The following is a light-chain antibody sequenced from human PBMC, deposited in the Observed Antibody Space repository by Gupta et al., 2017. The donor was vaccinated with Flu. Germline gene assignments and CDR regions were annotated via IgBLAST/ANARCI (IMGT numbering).Light chain of an antibody. CDR2: EVS. CDR3: NSYAGRNNYV. J-gene: IGLJ1*01. Sequence: SVTISCTGTSSDVGGYNYVSWYQQHPDKAPKLMIFEVSNRPSGVSDRFSGSKSGNTASLTVSGLQAEDEADYYCNSYAGRNNYVFGAGTRVTVL. CDR1: SSDVGGYNY. V-gene: IGLV2-8*01.